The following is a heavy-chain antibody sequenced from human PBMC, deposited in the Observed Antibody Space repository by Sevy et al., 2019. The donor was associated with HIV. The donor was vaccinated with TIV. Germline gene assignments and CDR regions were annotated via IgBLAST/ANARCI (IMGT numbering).Heavy chain of an antibody. Sequence: SETLSLTCTVSGGSISSYYWSWIRQPPGKGLEWIGYIYYSGSTNYNPSLKSRVTISVDTSKNQFSLKLSPVTAADTAVYYCARERITMVRGVIIPTFDYWGQGTLVTVSS. J-gene: IGHJ4*02. V-gene: IGHV4-59*01. CDR2: IYYSGST. D-gene: IGHD3-10*01. CDR3: ARERITMVRGVIIPTFDY. CDR1: GGSISSYY.